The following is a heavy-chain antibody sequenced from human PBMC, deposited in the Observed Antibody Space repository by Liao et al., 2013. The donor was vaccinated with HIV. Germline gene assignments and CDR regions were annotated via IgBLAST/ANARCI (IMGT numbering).Heavy chain of an antibody. CDR2: IYSSGST. J-gene: IGHJ3*02. CDR1: GGSISSGNYY. CDR3: ARGGFIGYFKDDPFDI. D-gene: IGHD1-1*01. V-gene: IGHV4-61*02. Sequence: QVQLLESGPGLVKPSQTLSLTCAVSGGSISSGNYYWNWIRQPAGKGLEWIGRIYSSGSTNYNPSLKGRVTVSVDTSKNHFSLKLTSVTAADTAVYYCARGGFIGYFKDDPFDIWGQGTMVTVSS.